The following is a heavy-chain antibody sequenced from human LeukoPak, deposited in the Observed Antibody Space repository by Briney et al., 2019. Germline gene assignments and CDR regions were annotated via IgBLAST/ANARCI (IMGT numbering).Heavy chain of an antibody. V-gene: IGHV3-48*01. CDR3: ARSPGEDFWSGGFDY. Sequence: PGGSLRLSCAASGFTFISYSMNWVRQAPGKGLEWVSYISSSSSTIYYADSVKGRFTISRDNAKNSLYLQMNSLRTEDTAVYYCARSPGEDFWSGGFDYWGQGTLVTVSS. CDR1: GFTFISYS. J-gene: IGHJ4*02. CDR2: ISSSSSTI. D-gene: IGHD3-3*01.